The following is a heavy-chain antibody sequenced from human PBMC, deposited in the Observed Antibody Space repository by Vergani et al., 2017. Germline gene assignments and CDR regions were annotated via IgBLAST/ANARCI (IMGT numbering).Heavy chain of an antibody. CDR1: GFTFSDYY. J-gene: IGHJ4*02. CDR3: AKGLWFGELSPIDY. V-gene: IGHV3-11*05. CDR2: ISSSSSYT. D-gene: IGHD3-10*01. Sequence: QVQLVESGGGLVKPGGSLRLSCAASGFTFSDYYMSWIRQAPGKGLEWVSYISSSSSYTNYADSVKGRFTISRDNAKNSLYLQMNSLRAEDTAVYYCAKGLWFGELSPIDYWGQGTLVTGSS.